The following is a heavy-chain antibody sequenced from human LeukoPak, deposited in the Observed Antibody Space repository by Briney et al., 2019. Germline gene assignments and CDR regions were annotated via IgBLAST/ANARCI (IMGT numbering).Heavy chain of an antibody. CDR3: ARDRVVVAATEGYYFDY. Sequence: QTGGSLRLSCAASGFTFSSYAMHWVRQAPGKGLECVAVIWYDGSNKYYRDSVQRRFTISRCQSKTTLYLQMNGLRAEDTAVSYCARDRVVVAATEGYYFDYWGQGSLVTVSS. V-gene: IGHV3-33*01. J-gene: IGHJ4*02. D-gene: IGHD2-15*01. CDR2: IWYDGSNK. CDR1: GFTFSSYA.